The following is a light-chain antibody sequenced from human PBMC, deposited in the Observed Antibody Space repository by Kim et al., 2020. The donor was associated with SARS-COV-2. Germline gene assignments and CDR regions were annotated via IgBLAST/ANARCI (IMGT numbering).Light chain of an antibody. CDR3: QASDGNTMV. V-gene: IGLV3-1*01. CDR1: NLGNKY. J-gene: IGLJ3*02. CDR2: QDT. Sequence: VSPGQTARITCSADNLGNKYVCWYRQKAGQSPVLVIYQDTIRPSEIPERFSGSNSGNTATLTITGTQAVDEADYYCQASDGNTMVFGGGTRLTVL.